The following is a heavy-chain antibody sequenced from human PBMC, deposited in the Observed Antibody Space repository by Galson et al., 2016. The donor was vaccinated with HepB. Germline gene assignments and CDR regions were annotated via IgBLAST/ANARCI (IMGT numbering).Heavy chain of an antibody. CDR2: INWSGGST. D-gene: IGHD2-8*01. CDR3: ARGDNGYFDK. Sequence: VRQAPGKGLEWVSAINWSGGSTYYGDSVKGRFSISRDNAKNSLYLQMNSLRAGDTALYYCARGDNGYFDKWGQGTLVTVSS. J-gene: IGHJ4*02. V-gene: IGHV3-20*03.